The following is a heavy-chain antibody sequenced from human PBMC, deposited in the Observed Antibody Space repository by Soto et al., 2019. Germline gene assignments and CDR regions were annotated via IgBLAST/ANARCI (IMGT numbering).Heavy chain of an antibody. Sequence: PGESLKISCKGSGYSFTSYWIGWVRQMPGKGLEWMGIIYPGDSDTRYSPSFQGQVTISADKSISTAYLQWSSLKASDTAMYYCARSITIFGVATEYYYGMDVWGQGTTVPVSS. J-gene: IGHJ6*02. CDR1: GYSFTSYW. CDR3: ARSITIFGVATEYYYGMDV. D-gene: IGHD3-3*01. CDR2: IYPGDSDT. V-gene: IGHV5-51*01.